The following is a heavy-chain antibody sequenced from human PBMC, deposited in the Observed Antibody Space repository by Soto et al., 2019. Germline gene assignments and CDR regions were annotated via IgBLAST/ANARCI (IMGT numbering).Heavy chain of an antibody. D-gene: IGHD1-26*01. CDR2: MYYGGRT. V-gene: IGHV4-59*08. J-gene: IGHJ5*02. CDR3: ERGTPSFFIVRRSRGPYFHP. Sequence: SDTLSLTCTVSGGSISSYYWSWIRQPPGKGLEWIGYMYYGGRTNYNPSLKSRVTISVDTPKMQVSLKLSSVTEADTGVYFCERGTPSFFIVRRSRGPYFHPWREGPLVAVS. CDR1: GGSISSYY.